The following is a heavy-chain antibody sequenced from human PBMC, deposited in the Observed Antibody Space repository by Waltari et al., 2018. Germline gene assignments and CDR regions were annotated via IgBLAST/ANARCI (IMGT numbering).Heavy chain of an antibody. J-gene: IGHJ3*02. V-gene: IGHV3-7*03. D-gene: IGHD2-2*03. CDR3: ARDSGYCTTTSCRGDAFDI. CDR2: IKKDGSEK. CDR1: GVTLSRHW. Sequence: EVQLVASGGGLVQPGGSLRLPCAASGVTLSRHWLRWVRTAPGTGLEWVSNIKKDGSEKYHVDSVKGRFTIARDNAKNSLYLQMNSLRAEDTAVYYCARDSGYCTTTSCRGDAFDIWGQGTIVTVSS.